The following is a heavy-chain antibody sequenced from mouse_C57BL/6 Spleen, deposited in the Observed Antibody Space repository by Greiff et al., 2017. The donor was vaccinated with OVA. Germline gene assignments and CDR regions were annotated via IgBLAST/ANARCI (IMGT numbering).Heavy chain of an antibody. CDR2: IDPSDSYT. Sequence: VQLQQPGAELVMPGASVKLSCKASGYTFTSYWMHWVKQRPGQGLEWIGEIDPSDSYTNYNQKFKGKSTLTVDKPSSTAYMQSSSLASEDSAVYYCAREGTAQATFAYWGQGTLVTVSA. CDR3: AREGTAQATFAY. D-gene: IGHD3-2*02. J-gene: IGHJ3*01. CDR1: GYTFTSYW. V-gene: IGHV1-69*01.